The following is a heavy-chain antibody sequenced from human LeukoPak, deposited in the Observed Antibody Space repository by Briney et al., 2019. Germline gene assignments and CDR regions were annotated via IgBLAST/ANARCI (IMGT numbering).Heavy chain of an antibody. CDR3: AKDLVTVLDY. CDR2: ISYDGSNK. J-gene: IGHJ4*02. Sequence: GGSLRLSCAASRFTFSSYGMHWVRQAPGKGLEWVAVISYDGSNKYYADSVKGRFTISRDNSKNTLYLQMNSLRAEDTAVYYCAKDLVTVLDYWGQGTLVTVSS. D-gene: IGHD2-21*02. CDR1: RFTFSSYG. V-gene: IGHV3-30*18.